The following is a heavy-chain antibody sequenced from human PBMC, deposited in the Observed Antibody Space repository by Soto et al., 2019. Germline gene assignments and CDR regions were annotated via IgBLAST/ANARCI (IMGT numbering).Heavy chain of an antibody. CDR2: IYYSGST. CDR1: GGSISSYY. Sequence: QVQLQESGPGLVKPSETLSLTCTVSGGSISSYYWSWIRQPPGKGLEWIGYIYYSGSTNYNPSLKSRVTISVDTSKNQFSLKLSSVTAADTAVYYCARILQWPRRQFDYWGQGTLVTVSS. D-gene: IGHD6-19*01. J-gene: IGHJ4*02. V-gene: IGHV4-59*01. CDR3: ARILQWPRRQFDY.